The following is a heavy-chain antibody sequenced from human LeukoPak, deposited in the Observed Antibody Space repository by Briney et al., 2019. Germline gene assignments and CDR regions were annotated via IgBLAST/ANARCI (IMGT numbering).Heavy chain of an antibody. V-gene: IGHV3-23*01. CDR2: ISGSGGST. CDR1: GFTFSSYS. Sequence: GGSLRLSCAASGFTFSSYSMNWVRQAPGKGLEWVSAISGSGGSTYCADSVKGRSTISRDNSKNTLYLQMNSLRAEDTAVYYCAKEDYSNYYDYWGQGTLVTVSS. CDR3: AKEDYSNYYDY. D-gene: IGHD4-11*01. J-gene: IGHJ4*02.